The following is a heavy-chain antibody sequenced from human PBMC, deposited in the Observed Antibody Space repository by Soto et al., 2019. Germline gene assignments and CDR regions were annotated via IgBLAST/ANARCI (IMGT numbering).Heavy chain of an antibody. Sequence: SETLSLTCTVSGGSISSYYWSWIRQPPGKGLEWIGYIYYSGSTNYNPSLKSRVTISVDTSKNQFSLKLSSVAAADTAVYYCARAAEGVTTFSWEPAWWFDPWGQGTLVTVSS. J-gene: IGHJ5*02. CDR3: ARAAEGVTTFSWEPAWWFDP. D-gene: IGHD4-4*01. V-gene: IGHV4-59*01. CDR1: GGSISSYY. CDR2: IYYSGST.